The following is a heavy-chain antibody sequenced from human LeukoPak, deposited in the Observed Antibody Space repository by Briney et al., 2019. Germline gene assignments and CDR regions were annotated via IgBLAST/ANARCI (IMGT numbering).Heavy chain of an antibody. V-gene: IGHV3-7*01. J-gene: IGHJ4*02. CDR1: GFTFSSYW. CDR3: ARECGDIVATITNFDY. D-gene: IGHD5-12*01. CDR2: IKQDGSEK. Sequence: GGSLRLSCAASGFTFSSYWMSWVRQAPGKGLEWVANIKQDGSEKYYVDSVKGRFAISRDNAKNSLYLQMNSLRAEDTAVYYCARECGDIVATITNFDYWGQGTLVTVSS.